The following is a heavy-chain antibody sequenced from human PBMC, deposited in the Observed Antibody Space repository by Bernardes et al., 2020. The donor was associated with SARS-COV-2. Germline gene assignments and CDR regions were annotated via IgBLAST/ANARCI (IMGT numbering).Heavy chain of an antibody. CDR1: GFTFSSYG. Sequence: GGSLRLSCAASGFTFSSYGMHWVRQAPGRGLEWVAVISYHGSNKYYADSVKGRFTISRDNSKNTLYLQMNSLRAEDTAVYYCAKDVGIAAYFDYWGQGTLVTVSS. D-gene: IGHD6-13*01. CDR3: AKDVGIAAYFDY. CDR2: ISYHGSNK. J-gene: IGHJ4*02. V-gene: IGHV3-30*18.